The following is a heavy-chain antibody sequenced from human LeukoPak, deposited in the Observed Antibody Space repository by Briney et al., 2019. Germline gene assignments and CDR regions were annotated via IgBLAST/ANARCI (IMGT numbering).Heavy chain of an antibody. CDR1: GGTFSSYA. D-gene: IGHD3-16*02. CDR3: ARTSYDYVWGSYRLFDY. CDR2: IIPIFGTA. J-gene: IGHJ4*02. Sequence: ASVKVSCKASGGTFSSYAISWVRQAPGQGLEWMGGIIPIFGTANYAQKFQGRVTITADESTSTAYMGLSSLRSEDTAVYYCARTSYDYVWGSYRLFDYWGQGTLVTVSS. V-gene: IGHV1-69*13.